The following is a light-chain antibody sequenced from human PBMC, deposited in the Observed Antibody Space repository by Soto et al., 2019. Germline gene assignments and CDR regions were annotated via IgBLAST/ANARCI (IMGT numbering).Light chain of an antibody. CDR3: NSHTSADFRV. J-gene: IGLJ1*01. CDR1: SSNIGAGYD. Sequence: QSVLTQPPSVSGAPGQRVTISCTGSSSNIGAGYDVHWYQQLPGTAPKLLIYGNSNRPSGVPDRFSGSKSGTSASLAITGLQAEDEADYYCNSHTSADFRVFGTGTKLTVL. V-gene: IGLV1-40*01. CDR2: GNS.